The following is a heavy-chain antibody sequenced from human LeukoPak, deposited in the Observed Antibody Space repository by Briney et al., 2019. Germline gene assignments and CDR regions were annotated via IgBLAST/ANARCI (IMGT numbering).Heavy chain of an antibody. V-gene: IGHV1-3*01. CDR1: GYTFTSYA. Sequence: ASVKVSCKASGYTFTSYAMHWVRQAPGQRLEWMGWINAGNGNTKYSQKFQGRVTMTRDTSTSTVYMELSSLRSEDTAVYYCARDLPRHDFWSGYYGYWGQGTLVTVSS. J-gene: IGHJ4*02. CDR2: INAGNGNT. D-gene: IGHD3-3*01. CDR3: ARDLPRHDFWSGYYGY.